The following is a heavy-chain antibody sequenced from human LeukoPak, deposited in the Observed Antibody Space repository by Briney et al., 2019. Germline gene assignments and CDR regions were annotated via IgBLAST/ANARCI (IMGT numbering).Heavy chain of an antibody. V-gene: IGHV3-30*02. CDR2: IRYDGSDK. CDR1: GFTFNRYA. D-gene: IGHD6-6*01. J-gene: IGHJ3*02. CDR3: ARGCEPQYSSSRTSCAFDI. Sequence: PGGSLRLSCAASGFTFNRYAMHWVRQAPGKGLEWVAFIRYDGSDKYYADSVKGRFTISRDNSKNTLYLQMNSLRAEDTAVYYCARGCEPQYSSSRTSCAFDIWGQGTMVTVSS.